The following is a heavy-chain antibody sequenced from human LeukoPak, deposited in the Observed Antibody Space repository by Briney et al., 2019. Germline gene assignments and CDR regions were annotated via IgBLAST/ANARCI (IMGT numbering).Heavy chain of an antibody. J-gene: IGHJ4*02. CDR3: ASRPHIVVVPAVTSED. D-gene: IGHD2-2*01. CDR1: GGSFSGYY. CDR2: INHSGST. V-gene: IGHV4-34*01. Sequence: PSETLSLTCAVYGGSFSGYYWSWIRQPPGKGLEWIGEINHSGSTNYNPSLKSRVTISVDTSKNQFSLKLSSVTAADTAVYYCASRPHIVVVPAVTSEDWGQGTLVTVSS.